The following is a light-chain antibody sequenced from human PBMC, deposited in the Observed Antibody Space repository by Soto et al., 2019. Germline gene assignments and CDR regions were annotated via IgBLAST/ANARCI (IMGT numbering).Light chain of an antibody. CDR3: QQRSNYT. Sequence: EIVMTQSPATLSVSPGERATLSCRASQSVSSNLAWYQQKPGQAPRLLVYGASTRATGIPARFSGSGSGTQFTLTISSLQSEDFAVYYCQQRSNYTFGQGTRLEIK. CDR2: GAS. CDR1: QSVSSN. J-gene: IGKJ5*01. V-gene: IGKV3-15*01.